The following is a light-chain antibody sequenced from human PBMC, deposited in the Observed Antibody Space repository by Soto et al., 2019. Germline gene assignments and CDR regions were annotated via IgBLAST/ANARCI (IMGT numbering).Light chain of an antibody. Sequence: IHMTHSPSSLSASLGDIVTITFRASQSISSYLNWYQQKPGKAPKLLIYAASSLQSGVPSRFSGSGSGTDFTLTISCLQSEDFATYYCQQYNSYPLTFGGGTKVDIK. CDR2: AAS. CDR1: QSISSY. V-gene: IGKV1-39*01. CDR3: QQYNSYPLT. J-gene: IGKJ4*01.